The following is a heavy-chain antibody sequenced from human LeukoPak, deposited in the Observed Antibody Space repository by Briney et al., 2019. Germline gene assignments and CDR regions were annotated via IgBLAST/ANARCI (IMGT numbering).Heavy chain of an antibody. CDR3: AKDRIAVAGYFFGY. Sequence: GGSLRLSCAASGFTFSSYAMSWVRQAPGKGLEWVSGINGNSGSTYYADSVKGRFTISRDNSKNTLYLQMNSLRGEDTAVYYCAKDRIAVAGYFFGYWGQGTVVTVSS. CDR2: INGNSGST. J-gene: IGHJ4*02. V-gene: IGHV3-23*01. D-gene: IGHD6-19*01. CDR1: GFTFSSYA.